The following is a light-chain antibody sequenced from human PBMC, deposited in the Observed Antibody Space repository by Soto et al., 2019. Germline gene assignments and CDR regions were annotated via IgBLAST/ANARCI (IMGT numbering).Light chain of an antibody. J-gene: IGKJ2*01. CDR3: QQSYSTPYT. CDR2: GES. Sequence: EIVMTQSPATLSVSPGERVTLSCRASQSVGSNLAWYQQKPGQVPRLLIYGESSRATGIPTTFSGSGSGAEFTLTISSLQSEDFATYYCQQSYSTPYTFGQGTKVDIK. CDR1: QSVGSN. V-gene: IGKV3-15*01.